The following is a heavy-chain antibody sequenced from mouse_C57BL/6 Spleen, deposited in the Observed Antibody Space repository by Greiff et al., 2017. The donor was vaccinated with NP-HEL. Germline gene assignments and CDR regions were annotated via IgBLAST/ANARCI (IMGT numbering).Heavy chain of an antibody. D-gene: IGHD1-1*01. CDR2: INPNNGGT. Sequence: EVQLQQSGPELVKPGASVKISCKASGYTFTDYYMNWVKQSHGKSLEWIGDINPNNGGTSYNQKFKGKATLTVDKSSSTAYMELRSLTSEDSAVYYCARGITTVNWGQGTLVTVSA. V-gene: IGHV1-26*01. J-gene: IGHJ3*01. CDR3: ARGITTVN. CDR1: GYTFTDYY.